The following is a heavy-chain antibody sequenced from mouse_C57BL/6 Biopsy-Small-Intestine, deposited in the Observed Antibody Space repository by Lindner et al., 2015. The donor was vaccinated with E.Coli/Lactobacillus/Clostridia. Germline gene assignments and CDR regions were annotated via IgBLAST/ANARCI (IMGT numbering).Heavy chain of an antibody. CDR1: GGTFSTYP. V-gene: IGHV1-74*01. D-gene: IGHD1-3*01. J-gene: IGHJ4*01. CDR2: IIPMLGIP. Sequence: SVKVSCKTSGGTFSTYPISWVRQAPRQGLEWMGRIIPMLGIPDYAQNFQGRLSITADKSTSTAYMELSSLRSEDTAVYYCATEIRFLEWSSLSPHWGQGTLVTVSS. CDR3: ATEIRFLEWSSLSPH.